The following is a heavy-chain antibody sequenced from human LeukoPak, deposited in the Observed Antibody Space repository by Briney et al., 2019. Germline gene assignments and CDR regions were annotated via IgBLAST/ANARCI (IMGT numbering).Heavy chain of an antibody. CDR1: GFSFTSNW. V-gene: IGHV5-51*01. D-gene: IGHD3-22*01. CDR2: IYPADSDT. CDR3: ARDLDSRFDS. J-gene: IGHJ4*02. Sequence: GESLKISWKGSGFSFTSNWIGWVRQMPGKGLEWMGIIYPADSDTRYSPSFQGQVTISADTSINTAYLQWTSLKASDTAMYYCARDLDSRFDSWGQGTLVTVSS.